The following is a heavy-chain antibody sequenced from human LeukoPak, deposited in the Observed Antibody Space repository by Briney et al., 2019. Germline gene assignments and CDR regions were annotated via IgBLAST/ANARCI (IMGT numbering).Heavy chain of an antibody. CDR2: INEDGRVT. D-gene: IGHD3-16*01. CDR1: GFTFSSYW. Sequence: TGGSLRLSCTASGFTFSSYWVHWVRQSQEKRLVWVSRINEDGRVTDYADSVKGRFTISRDNARNTLYLQMHSLRVEDTAVYYCARVLRGIHDYWGQGTLVTVSS. V-gene: IGHV3-74*01. J-gene: IGHJ4*02. CDR3: ARVLRGIHDY.